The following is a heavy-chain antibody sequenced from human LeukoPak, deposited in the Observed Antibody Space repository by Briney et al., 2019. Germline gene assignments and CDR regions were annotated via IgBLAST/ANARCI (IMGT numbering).Heavy chain of an antibody. CDR1: GYSISSGYY. CDR2: IYQSGST. V-gene: IGHV4-38-2*01. Sequence: SETLSLTCAVSGYSISSGYYWGWIRQPPGKGLEWIGTIYQSGSTYYNPSLKSRVTISVDTSKNQLSLKLTSVTAADTAVYYCARTGTGNYFDYWGQGTLVTVSS. J-gene: IGHJ4*02. CDR3: ARTGTGNYFDY. D-gene: IGHD1-14*01.